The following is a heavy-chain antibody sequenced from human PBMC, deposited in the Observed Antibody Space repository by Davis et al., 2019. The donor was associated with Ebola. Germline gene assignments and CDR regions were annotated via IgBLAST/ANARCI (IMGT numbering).Heavy chain of an antibody. J-gene: IGHJ6*02. CDR3: ATPTRSYYYGMDD. V-gene: IGHV1-18*01. D-gene: IGHD1-26*01. CDR1: GYTFTSYG. Sequence: ASVKVSCKASGYTFTSYGISWVRQAPGQGLEWMGWISAYNGNTTYAQKLQGRVTMTTDTSTSTAYMELRSLRSDYTAVYYCATPTRSYYYGMDDWGQGTTVTVSS. CDR2: ISAYNGNT.